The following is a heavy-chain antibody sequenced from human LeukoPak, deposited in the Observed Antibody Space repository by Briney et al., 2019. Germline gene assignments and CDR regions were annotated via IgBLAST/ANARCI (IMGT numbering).Heavy chain of an antibody. D-gene: IGHD6-19*01. CDR2: IWYDGSNK. J-gene: IGHJ6*02. CDR3: ARGPRSIAVAGTYYYYYGMDV. CDR1: GFTFNSYA. V-gene: IGHV3-33*01. Sequence: RSLRLSCAASGFTFNSYAMHWVRQAPGKGLEWVAVIWYDGSNKYYADSVKGRFTISRDNAKNSLYLQMNSLRAEDTAVYYCARGPRSIAVAGTYYYYYGMDVWGQGTTVTVSS.